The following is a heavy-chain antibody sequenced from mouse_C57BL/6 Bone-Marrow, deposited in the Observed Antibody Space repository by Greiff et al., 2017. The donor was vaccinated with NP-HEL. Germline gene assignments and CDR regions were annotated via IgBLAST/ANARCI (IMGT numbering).Heavy chain of an antibody. J-gene: IGHJ3*01. CDR2: INPSTGGT. CDR3: ARRRILLPFAY. CDR1: GYSFTGYY. V-gene: IGHV1-42*01. Sequence: EVQVVESGPELVKPGASVKISCKASGYSFTGYYMNWVKQSPEKSLEWIGEINPSTGGTTYNQKFKAKATLTVDKSSSTAYMQLKSLTSEDSAVYYCARRRILLPFAYWGQGTLVTVSA. D-gene: IGHD1-1*01.